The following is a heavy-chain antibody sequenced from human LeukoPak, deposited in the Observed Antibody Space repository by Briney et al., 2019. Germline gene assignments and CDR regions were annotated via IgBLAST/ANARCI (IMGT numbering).Heavy chain of an antibody. J-gene: IGHJ4*02. V-gene: IGHV1-2*04. D-gene: IGHD3-22*01. CDR3: ARERNSGYSSLGP. CDR1: GYTFTDYY. Sequence: ASVKVSCKASGYTFTDYYIHWVRQAPGQGLEWMGWINPNTFDTKYAQKFQGSVTMTRNTSIATAYMELRRLTSDDTAVYYCARERNSGYSSLGPWGQGTLVTVSS. CDR2: INPNTFDT.